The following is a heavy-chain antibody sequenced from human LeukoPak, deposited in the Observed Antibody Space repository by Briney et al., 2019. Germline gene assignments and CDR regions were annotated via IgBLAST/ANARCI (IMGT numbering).Heavy chain of an antibody. CDR1: GFSFSIFA. J-gene: IGHJ3*02. CDR3: ARVGVIRAFDI. D-gene: IGHD3-16*02. CDR2: ISGSGDGT. V-gene: IGHV3-23*01. Sequence: GGSLRLSCAASGFSFSIFAMYWVRQAPGKGLEWVSAISGSGDGTYYADSVKGRFTISRDNSKNTLYLQMNSLRAEDTAVYYCARVGVIRAFDIWGQGTMVTVSS.